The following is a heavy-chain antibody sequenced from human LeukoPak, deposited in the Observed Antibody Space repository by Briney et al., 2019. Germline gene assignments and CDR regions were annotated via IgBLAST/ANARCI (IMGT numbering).Heavy chain of an antibody. CDR3: ARTRYYYNSRSYGAPYYFDY. Sequence: SETLPLTCAVSGGSISSNSYYWGWIRQPPGKGLEWIGSIYYSGSTYYNPSLKSRVTISVDTSKNQFSLKLSSVTAADTAVYYCARTRYYYNSRSYGAPYYFDYWGQGTLVTVSS. J-gene: IGHJ4*02. CDR2: IYYSGST. D-gene: IGHD3-10*01. V-gene: IGHV4-39*01. CDR1: GGSISSNSYY.